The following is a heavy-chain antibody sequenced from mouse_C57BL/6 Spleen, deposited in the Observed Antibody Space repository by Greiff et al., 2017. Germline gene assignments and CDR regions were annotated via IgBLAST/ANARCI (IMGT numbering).Heavy chain of an antibody. V-gene: IGHV5-4*01. CDR2: ISDGGSYT. Sequence: EVNVVESGGGLVKPGGSLKLSCAASGFTFSSYAMSWVRQTPEKRLEWVATISDGGSYTYYPDNVKGRFTISRDNAKNNLYLQMSQLKAEDTAMYYCARDDYGSDWFAYWGQGTLVTVSA. CDR1: GFTFSSYA. CDR3: ARDDYGSDWFAY. J-gene: IGHJ3*01. D-gene: IGHD1-1*01.